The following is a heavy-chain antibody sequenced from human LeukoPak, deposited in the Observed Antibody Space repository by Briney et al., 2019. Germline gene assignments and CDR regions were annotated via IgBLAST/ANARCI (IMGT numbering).Heavy chain of an antibody. D-gene: IGHD3-3*01. V-gene: IGHV4-34*01. Sequence: PSETLSLTCAVYGGSFSGYYWSWIRQPPGKGLEWIGEINHSGSTNYNPSLKSRVTISVDTSKNQFSLKLSSVTAADTAVYYCARGRGTIFGARYFDLWGRGTLVTVSS. CDR1: GGSFSGYY. CDR2: INHSGST. CDR3: ARGRGTIFGARYFDL. J-gene: IGHJ2*01.